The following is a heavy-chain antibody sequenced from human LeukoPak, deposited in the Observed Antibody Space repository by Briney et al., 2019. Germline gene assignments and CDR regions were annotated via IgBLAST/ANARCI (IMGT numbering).Heavy chain of an antibody. V-gene: IGHV6-1*01. CDR2: TYYRSKLFN. J-gene: IGHJ4*02. D-gene: IGHD6-13*01. CDR1: GDSVSRNSAA. CDR3: ATSGYSSTWAHDY. Sequence: SQTLSLTCAISGDSVSRNSAAWNWIRQSPSRGLEWLGRTYYRSKLFNYYADSVKSRISVNPDTSKNQFSLQLTSVTPEDTAVYYCATSGYSSTWAHDYWGQGTLVTVSS.